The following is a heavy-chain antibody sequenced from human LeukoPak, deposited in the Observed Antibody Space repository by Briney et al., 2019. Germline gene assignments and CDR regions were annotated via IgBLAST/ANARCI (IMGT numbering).Heavy chain of an antibody. J-gene: IGHJ3*02. Sequence: GGSLRLSCAASGFTFSSYWMSWVRQAPGKGLEWVANIKQDGSEKYYVDSVKGRFTISRDNAKNSLYLQMNSLRAEDTAVYYCARVKIAADGTEAFDIWGQGTMVSVSS. CDR1: GFTFSSYW. CDR2: IKQDGSEK. CDR3: ARVKIAADGTEAFDI. D-gene: IGHD6-13*01. V-gene: IGHV3-7*01.